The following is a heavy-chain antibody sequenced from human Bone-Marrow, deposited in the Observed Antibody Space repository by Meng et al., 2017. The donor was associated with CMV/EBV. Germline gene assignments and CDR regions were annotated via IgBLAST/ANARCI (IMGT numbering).Heavy chain of an antibody. J-gene: IGHJ5*02. CDR3: ARCGLEVVPAYNWFDP. CDR1: GYTFTSYG. D-gene: IGHD2-2*01. V-gene: IGHV1-18*01. CDR2: ISAYNGNT. Sequence: ASVKVSCKASGYTFTSYGISWVRQAPGQGLEWMGWISAYNGNTNYAQKLQGRVTMTTDTSTSTAYMELRSLRSDDTAVYYCARCGLEVVPAYNWFDPWGDGPGHRLL.